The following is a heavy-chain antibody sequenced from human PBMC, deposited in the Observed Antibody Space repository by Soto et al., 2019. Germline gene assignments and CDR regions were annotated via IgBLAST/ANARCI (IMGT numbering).Heavy chain of an antibody. J-gene: IGHJ4*02. V-gene: IGHV3-7*05. CDR2: IKEDGSVQ. D-gene: IGHD2-21*01. Sequence: EVQLVESGGNLVQPGGSLRLYCAAFEFTFGNYFMGWVRQAPGKGLEWVANIKEDGSVQYHVDSVRGRFTISRDNAKSSLYLQMDSLRADDTAVYYCARNNLWKLDWWGQGTLVTVSS. CDR3: ARNNLWKLDW. CDR1: EFTFGNYF.